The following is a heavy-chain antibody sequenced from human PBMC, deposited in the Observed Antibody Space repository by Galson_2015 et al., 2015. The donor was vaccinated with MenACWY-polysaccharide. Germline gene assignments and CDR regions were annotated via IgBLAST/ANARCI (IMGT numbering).Heavy chain of an antibody. J-gene: IGHJ4*02. V-gene: IGHV3-7*01. CDR1: GFTFSNYW. D-gene: IGHD3-3*01. CDR3: ATWNGRDY. Sequence: SLRLSCAGSGFTFSNYWMSWVRQAPGKGLEWVANIKQDGTEKYYVDSVKGRFTISRDNAKNSLYLQMISLRVEDTAVYYCATWNGRDYWGQGTLVTVSS. CDR2: IKQDGTEK.